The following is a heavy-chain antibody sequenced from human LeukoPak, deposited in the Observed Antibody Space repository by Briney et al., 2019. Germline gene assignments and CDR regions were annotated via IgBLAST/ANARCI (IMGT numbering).Heavy chain of an antibody. CDR3: AREGLPTGHAFDI. D-gene: IGHD3-10*01. Sequence: ASVKVSCKASGYTFTSYDIHWVRQATGQGLEWMGWMNPNSGNTGYAQKFQGRVTMTRNTSISTAYMELSSLRSEDTAVYYCAREGLPTGHAFDIWGQGTMVTVSS. J-gene: IGHJ3*02. V-gene: IGHV1-8*01. CDR1: GYTFTSYD. CDR2: MNPNSGNT.